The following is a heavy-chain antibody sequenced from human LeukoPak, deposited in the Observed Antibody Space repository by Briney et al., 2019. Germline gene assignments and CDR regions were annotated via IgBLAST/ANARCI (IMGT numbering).Heavy chain of an antibody. V-gene: IGHV4-59*01. CDR1: GGSISSYY. D-gene: IGHD4-11*01. Sequence: PSETLSLTCTVSGGSISSYYWSWIRQPPGKGLEWIGYIYYSGSTNYNPSLKSRVTISVDTSKSQFSLKLSSVTAADTAVYYCAIISDYSDWFDPWGQGTLVTVSS. J-gene: IGHJ5*02. CDR2: IYYSGST. CDR3: AIISDYSDWFDP.